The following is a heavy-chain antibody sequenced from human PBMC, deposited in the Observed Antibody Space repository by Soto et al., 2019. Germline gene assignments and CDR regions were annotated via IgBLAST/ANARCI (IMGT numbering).Heavy chain of an antibody. V-gene: IGHV4-59*01. CDR2: IYYSGST. CDR1: GGSISSYY. Sequence: WETLSLTCTVSGGSISSYYWSWIRQPPGKGLEWIGYIYYSGSTNYNPSLKSRVTISVDTSKNQFSLKLSSVTAADTAVYYCARGPSGFDATYSLNWFDPWGQGTLVTVSS. CDR3: ARGPSGFDATYSLNWFDP. D-gene: IGHD2-21*01. J-gene: IGHJ5*02.